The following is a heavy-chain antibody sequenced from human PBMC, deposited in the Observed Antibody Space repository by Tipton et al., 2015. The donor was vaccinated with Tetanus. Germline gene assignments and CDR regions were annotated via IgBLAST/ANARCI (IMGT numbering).Heavy chain of an antibody. CDR3: ARHKGEGDYKTTYYYYGMDV. D-gene: IGHD4-17*01. CDR2: IYPGDSDN. Sequence: QLVQSGAEVKKPGESLKISCKGSGYSFTSYWIGWVRQMPGKGLEWMGIIYPGDSDNRYSPSFQGQVTISADKSISTAYLQWSSLKAPDTAMYYCARHKGEGDYKTTYYYYGMDVWGQGTTVTVSS. V-gene: IGHV5-51*01. CDR1: GYSFTSYW. J-gene: IGHJ6*02.